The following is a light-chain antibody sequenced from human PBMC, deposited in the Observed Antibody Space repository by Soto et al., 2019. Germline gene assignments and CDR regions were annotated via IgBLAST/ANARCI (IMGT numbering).Light chain of an antibody. V-gene: IGLV2-14*01. CDR3: FSYTTSDTVL. Sequence: QSALTQAASVSGSPGQSITISCTGTSSDIGAYHYVSWYQQRPGKAPKLMIYAVNNRPSGISNRLSGSKSGNTASLTISGLQGEDEAVYYCFSYTTSDTVLFGGGTKVTVL. CDR2: AVN. CDR1: SSDIGAYHY. J-gene: IGLJ2*01.